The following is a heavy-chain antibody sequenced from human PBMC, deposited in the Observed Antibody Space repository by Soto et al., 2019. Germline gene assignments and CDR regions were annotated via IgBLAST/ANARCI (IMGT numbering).Heavy chain of an antibody. V-gene: IGHV3-64D*06. CDR1: GFTFSSYD. D-gene: IGHD3-9*01. CDR3: LKLTDY. J-gene: IGHJ4*02. Sequence: PGGSLRLSCSASGFTFSSYDVHWVRQAPGKGLEFVAGISPNGGSTYYADSVKGRSTISRDNPKNTLYLQMSSLRADDTAVYFCLKLTDYWCQGTLVTVSS. CDR2: ISPNGGST.